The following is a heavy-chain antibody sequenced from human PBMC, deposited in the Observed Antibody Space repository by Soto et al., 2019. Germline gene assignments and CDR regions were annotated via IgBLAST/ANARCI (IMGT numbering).Heavy chain of an antibody. D-gene: IGHD3-10*01. CDR3: ARANGSGSYYHWYYSDS. J-gene: IGHJ4*02. CDR1: GGSISIRSFD. V-gene: IGHV4-39*01. Sequence: PSETLSRTGTVSGGSISIRSFDWAWIHQRPGKGLEGSGNIYYSDNSYYTPSLKSRVTISVDTSKHQSSLKLSSVPAADTAVYYCARANGSGSYYHWYYSDSWGPGTLVTVSS. CDR2: IYYSDNS.